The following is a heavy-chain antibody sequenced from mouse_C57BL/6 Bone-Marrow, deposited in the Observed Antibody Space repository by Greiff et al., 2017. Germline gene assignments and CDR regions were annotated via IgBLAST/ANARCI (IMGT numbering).Heavy chain of an antibody. Sequence: QVQLQQPGAELVKPGASVKLSCKASGYTFTSYWMQWVKQRPGQGLEWIGEIDPSDSYTNYNQKFKGKATLTVDTSSSTAYMQLSSLTSEDSAVYSCARGLGLRLYYFDYWGQGTTLTVSS. D-gene: IGHD2-4*01. CDR3: ARGLGLRLYYFDY. J-gene: IGHJ2*01. V-gene: IGHV1-50*01. CDR1: GYTFTSYW. CDR2: IDPSDSYT.